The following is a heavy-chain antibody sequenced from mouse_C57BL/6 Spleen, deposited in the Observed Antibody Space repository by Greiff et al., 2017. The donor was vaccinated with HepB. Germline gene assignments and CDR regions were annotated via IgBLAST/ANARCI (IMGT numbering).Heavy chain of an antibody. CDR2: IWSDGST. D-gene: IGHD4-1*01. J-gene: IGHJ1*03. CDR3: ARHGANWDPHWYVDV. CDR1: GFSFTSYG. Sequence: VQLMESGPGLVAPSQSLSITCTVSGFSFTSYGVHWVRQPPGKGLEWLVVIWSDGSTTYNSALKSRLGISKDNSKSQVFLKMNSLQTDDTAMYYCARHGANWDPHWYVDVWGTGTTVTVSS. V-gene: IGHV2-6-1*01.